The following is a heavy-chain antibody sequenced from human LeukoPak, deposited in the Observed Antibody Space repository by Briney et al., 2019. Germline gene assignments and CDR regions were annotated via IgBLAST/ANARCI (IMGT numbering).Heavy chain of an antibody. V-gene: IGHV3-66*01. CDR2: IYSGGST. Sequence: GGSLRLSCAASGFTVSSNYMSWVRQAPGKGLEWVSVIYSGGSTYYADSVKGRFTISRDNSKNTLYLQMNSLRAEDKAVYYCARDPRYYYGMDVWGQGTTVTVSS. CDR3: ARDPRYYYGMDV. J-gene: IGHJ6*02. CDR1: GFTVSSNY.